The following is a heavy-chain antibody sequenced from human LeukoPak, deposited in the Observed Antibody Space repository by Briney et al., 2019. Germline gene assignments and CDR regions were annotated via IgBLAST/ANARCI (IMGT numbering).Heavy chain of an antibody. CDR2: IYTGGNT. J-gene: IGHJ4*02. Sequence: PGGSLRLSCAASGFTVSATYMNWVRQAPGKGLEWVSIIYTGGNTYSADSVKGRFTISRDISKNTPYLQMNSLRAEDTAVYYCARGTVTAPDYWGQGTPVTVSS. D-gene: IGHD4-17*01. V-gene: IGHV3-53*01. CDR1: GFTVSATY. CDR3: ARGTVTAPDY.